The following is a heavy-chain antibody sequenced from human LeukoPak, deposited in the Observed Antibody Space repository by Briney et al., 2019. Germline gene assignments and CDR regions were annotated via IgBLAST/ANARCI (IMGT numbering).Heavy chain of an antibody. V-gene: IGHV1-2*02. J-gene: IGHJ5*02. CDR2: IYPKTGGT. CDR3: AGPWDQVGFDP. CDR1: GYTFTSYY. D-gene: IGHD1-26*01. Sequence: PGASVTVSCKASGYTFTSYYLHWVRQAPGQGLEWMGWIYPKTGGTSYAQKFQGRVTMTRDTSISTAYMELIGLRSDDTAVYYCAGPWDQVGFDPWGQGTLVTVSS.